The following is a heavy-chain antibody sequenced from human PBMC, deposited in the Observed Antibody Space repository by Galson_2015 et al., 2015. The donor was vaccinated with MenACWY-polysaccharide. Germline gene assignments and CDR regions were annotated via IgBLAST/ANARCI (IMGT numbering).Heavy chain of an antibody. D-gene: IGHD2-15*01. CDR2: IDSDGSST. CDR3: VRAGDRRLDV. V-gene: IGHV3-74*03. Sequence: SLRLSCAGSGFTFNNRWMHWVRQAPGKGLVWVSRIDSDGSSTKYADSVKGRFTISRDNAKNTLYLQMNGLRAEDTAVYYCVRAGDRRLDVWGQGTTVTVSS. J-gene: IGHJ6*02. CDR1: GFTFNNRW.